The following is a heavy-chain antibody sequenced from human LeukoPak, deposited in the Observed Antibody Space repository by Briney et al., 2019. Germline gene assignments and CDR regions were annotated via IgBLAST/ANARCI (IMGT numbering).Heavy chain of an antibody. CDR2: INHSGST. J-gene: IGHJ4*02. V-gene: IGHV4-34*01. D-gene: IGHD3-3*01. CDR3: ARGLPYYDFWSGYYTSAFDY. CDR1: GGSFSGYY. Sequence: SETLSLTCAVYGGSFSGYYWSWIRQPPGKGLEWIGEINHSGSTNYNPSLKSRVTISVDTSKNQFSLKLSSVTAADTAVYYCARGLPYYDFWSGYYTSAFDYWGQGTLVTVSS.